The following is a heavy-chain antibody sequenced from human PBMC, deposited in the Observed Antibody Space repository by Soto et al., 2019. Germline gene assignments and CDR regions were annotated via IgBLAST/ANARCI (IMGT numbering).Heavy chain of an antibody. V-gene: IGHV1-18*04. Sequence: QVQLVQSGAEVKKPGASVKVSCKASGYTFTSYGISWVRQAPGQGLEWMGWISAYNGNTNYAQKLQGRVTMTTDTSTSTAYMELRSLRSDDTAVCYCARDAKDYSNYVPLDYWGQGTLVTVSS. D-gene: IGHD4-4*01. CDR3: ARDAKDYSNYVPLDY. CDR2: ISAYNGNT. CDR1: GYTFTSYG. J-gene: IGHJ4*02.